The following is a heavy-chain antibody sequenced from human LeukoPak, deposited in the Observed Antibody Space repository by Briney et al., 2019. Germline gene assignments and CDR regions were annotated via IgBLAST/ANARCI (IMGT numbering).Heavy chain of an antibody. J-gene: IGHJ4*02. CDR1: GGSFSGYY. CDR2: INHSGST. CDR3: ARGIAALY. Sequence: SETLSLTCAVYGGSFSGYYWSWIRQPPGKGLEWIGEINHSGSTNYNPSLKSRVTISVDTSKNQFSLKLSSVTAADTAVYYCARGIAALYWGQGTPVTVSS. V-gene: IGHV4-34*01. D-gene: IGHD6-6*01.